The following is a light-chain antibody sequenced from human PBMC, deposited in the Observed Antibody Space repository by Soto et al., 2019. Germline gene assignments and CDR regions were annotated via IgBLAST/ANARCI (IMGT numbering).Light chain of an antibody. CDR1: NIGSKN. J-gene: IGLJ2*01. Sequence: SYELTQPPSVSVAPGQTARISCGTNNIGSKNVHWYQQRPGQAPVLVVYDDSDRPSDIPDRFSGSNSGNTATLTISRVEVGDEADYYCQVWDSTSDFVFGGGTKVTVL. CDR3: QVWDSTSDFV. V-gene: IGLV3-21*02. CDR2: DDS.